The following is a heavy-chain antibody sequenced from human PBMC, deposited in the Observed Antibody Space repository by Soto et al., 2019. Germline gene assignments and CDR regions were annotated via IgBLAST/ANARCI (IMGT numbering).Heavy chain of an antibody. D-gene: IGHD2-8*01. J-gene: IGHJ1*01. V-gene: IGHV3-9*01. CDR3: ASECIVSPERPQLDT. CDR1: KFTFKDYA. Sequence: EVQLVESGGGSVQPGRSLRLSCVASKFTFKDYAMHWVRQAPGKGLEWVSGISWNSGTIAYAGSVQGRFTISRDNAKNSVYVQMDNQRPEGAALSYFASECIVSPERPQLDTWGQGALDLVSS. CDR2: ISWNSGTI.